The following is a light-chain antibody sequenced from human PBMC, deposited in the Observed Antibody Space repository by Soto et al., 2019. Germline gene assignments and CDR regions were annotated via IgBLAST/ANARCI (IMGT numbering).Light chain of an antibody. CDR1: QSISIW. CDR3: QQKNVY. V-gene: IGKV1-5*01. Sequence: DIQMTQSPSTLSASVGDRVTITCRASQSISIWLAWYQEKPGKAPKLLIYDASNLQSGVPARFSGSGSGTKSPLTISTLQPDDFAPYSCQQKNVYFGPGTKVDLK. CDR2: DAS. J-gene: IGKJ3*01.